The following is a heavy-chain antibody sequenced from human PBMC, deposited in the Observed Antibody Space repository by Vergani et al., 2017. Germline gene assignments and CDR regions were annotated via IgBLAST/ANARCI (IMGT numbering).Heavy chain of an antibody. CDR3: ARDAMVRGIPRYYCGMDV. CDR2: ISSSSSTI. D-gene: IGHD3-10*01. CDR1: GFTFSSYS. V-gene: IGHV3-48*01. J-gene: IGHJ6*02. Sequence: EVQLVESGGGLVQPGGSLRLSCAASGFTFSSYSMNWVRQAPGKGLEWVSYISSSSSTIYYADSVKGRFTISRDNAKNSLYLQMNSLRAEDTAVYYCARDAMVRGIPRYYCGMDVWGQGTTVTVSS.